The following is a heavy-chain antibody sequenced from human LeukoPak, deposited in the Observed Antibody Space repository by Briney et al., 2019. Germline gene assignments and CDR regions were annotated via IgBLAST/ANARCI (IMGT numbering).Heavy chain of an antibody. D-gene: IGHD2-8*02. V-gene: IGHV4-39*07. J-gene: IGHJ4*02. Sequence: PSETLSLTCTVSGGSISSSSYYWGWIRQPPGKGLEWIGSIYYSGSTYYNPSLKSRVTISVDTSKNQFSLKLTSVTAADTAVYYCAGASYERGYWYYFDYWGQGMLVTVSS. CDR1: GGSISSSSYY. CDR2: IYYSGST. CDR3: AGASYERGYWYYFDY.